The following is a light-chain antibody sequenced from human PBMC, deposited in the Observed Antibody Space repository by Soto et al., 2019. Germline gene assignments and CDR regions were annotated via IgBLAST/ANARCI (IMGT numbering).Light chain of an antibody. CDR3: QSSDTTVSGSSV. CDR2: RNN. Sequence: QSVLTQPPSVSGAPGQRVTISCTGSSSNIGAGYDVHWYQQLPGGAPKLLIYRNNNRPSGVPDRFSGSKSGASASLAITGRQAEDEADYYCQSSDTTVSGSSVFGTGTKLTVL. CDR1: SSNIGAGYD. J-gene: IGLJ1*01. V-gene: IGLV1-40*01.